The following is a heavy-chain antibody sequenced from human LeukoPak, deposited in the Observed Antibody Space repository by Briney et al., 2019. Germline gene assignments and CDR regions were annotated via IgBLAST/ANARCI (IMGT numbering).Heavy chain of an antibody. CDR1: GFTFSSYA. V-gene: IGHV3-23*01. D-gene: IGHD5-12*01. CDR2: ISGSGGST. J-gene: IGHJ6*02. Sequence: GGSLRLSCAASGFTFSSYAMSWVRQAPGKGLEWVSAISGSGGSTYYADSVKGRFTISRDNSKNTLYLQMNSLRAEDTAVYYCARDRDGYTYYYGMDVWGQGTTVTVSS. CDR3: ARDRDGYTYYYGMDV.